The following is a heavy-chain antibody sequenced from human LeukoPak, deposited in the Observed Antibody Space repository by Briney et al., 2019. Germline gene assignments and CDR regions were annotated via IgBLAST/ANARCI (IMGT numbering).Heavy chain of an antibody. CDR3: ARESYSSGYYYDY. Sequence: GGSLRLSCAASGFTFSNYAMHWVRQAPGKGLEWVGVILYDGSMKYYADSVKGRFTISRDNAKNSLYLQMNSLRAEDTAVYYCARESYSSGYYYDYWGQGTLVTVSS. V-gene: IGHV3-30*04. D-gene: IGHD3-22*01. J-gene: IGHJ4*02. CDR1: GFTFSNYA. CDR2: ILYDGSMK.